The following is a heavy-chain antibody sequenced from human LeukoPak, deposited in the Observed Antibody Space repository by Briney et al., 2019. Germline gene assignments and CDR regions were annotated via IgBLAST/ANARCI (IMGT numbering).Heavy chain of an antibody. D-gene: IGHD6-19*01. V-gene: IGHV3-48*03. CDR3: ARAIAVAGPYYFDY. Sequence: GGSLRLSCVASGFSFSSSDMNWVRQAPGKGLEWVSYISSGGSTVYYADSVKGRFTISRDNAKNSLYLQMNSLRAEDTAVYYCARAIAVAGPYYFDYWGQGTLVTVSS. CDR1: GFSFSSSD. J-gene: IGHJ4*02. CDR2: ISSGGSTV.